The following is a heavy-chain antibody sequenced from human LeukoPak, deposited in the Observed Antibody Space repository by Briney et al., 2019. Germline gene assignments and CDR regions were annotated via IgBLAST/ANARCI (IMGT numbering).Heavy chain of an antibody. CDR1: GGSISSSSYY. V-gene: IGHV4-39*07. Sequence: SETLSLTCTVSGGSISSSSYYWGWIRQPPGKGLEWIGSIYYSGSTYYNTSLKSRVTISVDTSKNQFSLKLSSVTAADTAVYYCASDAVRGRYGMDVWGQGTTVTVSS. CDR2: IYYSGST. J-gene: IGHJ6*02. CDR3: ASDAVRGRYGMDV. D-gene: IGHD3-10*01.